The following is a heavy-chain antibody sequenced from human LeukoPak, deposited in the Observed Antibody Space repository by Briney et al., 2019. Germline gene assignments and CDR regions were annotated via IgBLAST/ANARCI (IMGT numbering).Heavy chain of an antibody. J-gene: IGHJ4*02. V-gene: IGHV3-66*02. D-gene: IGHD3-22*01. CDR2: LYSGGTT. CDR1: GFTASSTY. Sequence: GGSLRLSCAASGFTASSTYTSWVRQAPGKGLEWVPVLYSGGTTYYADSVKGRFTISRDNSKNTLYLQMNSLRAEDTAVYYCARDGGQDSSGYYRDYWGQGTLVTVSS. CDR3: ARDGGQDSSGYYRDY.